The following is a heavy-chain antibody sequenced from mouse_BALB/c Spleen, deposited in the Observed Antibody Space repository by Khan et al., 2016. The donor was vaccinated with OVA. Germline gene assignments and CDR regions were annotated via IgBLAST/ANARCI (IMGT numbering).Heavy chain of an antibody. D-gene: IGHD3-2*02. CDR2: ISYSGNT. CDR1: GYSITSDYA. V-gene: IGHV3-2*02. Sequence: EVQLHESGPGLVKPSQSLSLTCTVTGYSITSDYAWNWIRQFPGNKLEWMGYISYSGNTKYNPSLKSRISITRDTSKNQFFLQLNFVTIEDTATYYCARIQGGDFDYWGQGTTLTVSS. CDR3: ARIQGGDFDY. J-gene: IGHJ2*01.